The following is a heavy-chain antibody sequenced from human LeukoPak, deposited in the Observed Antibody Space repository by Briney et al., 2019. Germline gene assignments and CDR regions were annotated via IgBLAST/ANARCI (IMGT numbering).Heavy chain of an antibody. J-gene: IGHJ4*02. CDR2: ISSSSSTI. V-gene: IGHV3-48*01. CDR3: ARGRGSYADL. Sequence: PGGSLRLSCAASGFTFSNYPMNWVRQAPGKGLEWVSYISSSSSTIYYADSVKGRFTISRDNAKNSLYLQMNSLGAEDTAVYYCARGRGSYADLWGQGTLVTVSS. CDR1: GFTFSNYP. D-gene: IGHD1-26*01.